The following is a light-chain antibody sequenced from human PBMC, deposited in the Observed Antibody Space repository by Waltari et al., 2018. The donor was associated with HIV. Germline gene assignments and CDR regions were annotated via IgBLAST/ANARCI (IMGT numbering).Light chain of an antibody. Sequence: QSVLTQPPSASGTPGQTAPISCSGSSSNTGGNFVYWYQRPPGPAPKLLIYRNNQRPSGVPDRFSGSKSGTSASLAISGLRSEDEADYYCASWDDSLSGWVFGGGTKVTVL. J-gene: IGLJ3*02. V-gene: IGLV1-47*01. CDR2: RNN. CDR1: SSNTGGNF. CDR3: ASWDDSLSGWV.